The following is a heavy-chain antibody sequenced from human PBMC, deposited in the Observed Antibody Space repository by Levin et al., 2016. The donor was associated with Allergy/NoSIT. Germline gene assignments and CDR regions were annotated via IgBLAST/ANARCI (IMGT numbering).Heavy chain of an antibody. CDR2: INAGNGNT. D-gene: IGHD1-14*01. V-gene: IGHV1-3*01. CDR3: ARVGIGRYYWYFDL. J-gene: IGHJ2*01. Sequence: WVRQAPGQRLEWMGWINAGNGNTKYSQKFQGRVTITRDTSASTAYMELSSLRSEDTAVYYCARVGIGRYYWYFDLWGRGTLVTVSS.